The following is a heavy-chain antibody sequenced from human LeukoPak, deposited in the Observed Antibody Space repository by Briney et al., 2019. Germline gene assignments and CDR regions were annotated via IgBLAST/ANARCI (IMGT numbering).Heavy chain of an antibody. CDR3: ANSDFWSGIEYYYMDV. Sequence: PGGSLRLSCAASGFTFSSYAMSWVRQAPGKGLEWVSAISGSGGSTYYADSVKGRFTTSRDNSKNTLYLQMNSLRAEDTAVYYCANSDFWSGIEYYYMDVWGKGTTVTVSS. J-gene: IGHJ6*03. D-gene: IGHD3-3*01. V-gene: IGHV3-23*01. CDR2: ISGSGGST. CDR1: GFTFSSYA.